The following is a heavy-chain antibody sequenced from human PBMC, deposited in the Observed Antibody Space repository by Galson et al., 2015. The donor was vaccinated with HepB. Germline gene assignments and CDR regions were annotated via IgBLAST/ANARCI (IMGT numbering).Heavy chain of an antibody. CDR2: ISSNGDST. CDR3: VKFNTSSRAFDI. D-gene: IGHD6-6*01. Sequence: SLRLSCAASGFTFSHYAMQWVRLAPGKGLEYVLSISSNGDSTTYADSVKGRLTVSRDNSKYTLYVQMSSLRAEDTAMYYCVKFNTSSRAFDIWGQGTMVTVSP. J-gene: IGHJ3*02. CDR1: GFTFSHYA. V-gene: IGHV3-64*05.